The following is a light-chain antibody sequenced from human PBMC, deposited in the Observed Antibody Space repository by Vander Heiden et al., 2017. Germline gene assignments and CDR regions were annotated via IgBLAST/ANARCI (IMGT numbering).Light chain of an antibody. CDR2: DAS. CDR3: QQYSIDSPT. V-gene: IGKV1-5*01. CDR1: QSITTW. Sequence: DIQMTQSPSTLSASVGDRVTITCRASQSITTWLAWYQQKPGKAPKLLIYDASNLQSGVPSRFSGSVSGTDFSLTISSLQPDDFATYYCQQYSIDSPTFGQGTKVEI. J-gene: IGKJ1*01.